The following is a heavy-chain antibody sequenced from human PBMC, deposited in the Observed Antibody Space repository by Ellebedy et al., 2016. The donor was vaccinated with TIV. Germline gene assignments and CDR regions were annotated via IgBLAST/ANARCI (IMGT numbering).Heavy chain of an antibody. Sequence: ASVMVSCKASGYTFTAYSMHWVRQAPAQRPEWMGYIITGTGYTQLLQKFHDRVSITIDASANTVYMEVNRLRPDDTAMYYWARHPGYILPNYIDFWGQGTLVSVSS. V-gene: IGHV1-3*04. CDR2: IITGTGYT. J-gene: IGHJ4*02. CDR1: GYTFTAYS. CDR3: ARHPGYILPNYIDF. D-gene: IGHD5-12*01.